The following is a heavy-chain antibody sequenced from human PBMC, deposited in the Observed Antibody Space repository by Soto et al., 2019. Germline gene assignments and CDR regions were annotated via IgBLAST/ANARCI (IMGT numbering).Heavy chain of an antibody. V-gene: IGHV3-49*04. CDR3: TRLGAASSGCYNWFDP. Sequence: GGSLRLSCTASGFTFGDYAMSWVRQAPGKGLEWVGFIRSKAYGGTTEYAASVKGRFTISRDDSKSIAYLQINSLKTEDTAVYYCTRLGAASSGCYNWFDPGGQGTLVTVSS. CDR1: GFTFGDYA. D-gene: IGHD6-19*01. J-gene: IGHJ5*02. CDR2: IRSKAYGGTT.